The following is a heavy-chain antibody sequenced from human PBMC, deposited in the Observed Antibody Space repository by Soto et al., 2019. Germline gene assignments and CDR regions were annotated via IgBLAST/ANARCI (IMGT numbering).Heavy chain of an antibody. CDR2: IIPILGIA. V-gene: IGHV1-69*08. D-gene: IGHD3-3*01. J-gene: IGHJ4*02. CDR1: GGTFSSYT. CDR3: ARDHGSREVTIFGVAQV. Sequence: QVQLVQSGAEVKKPGSSVKVSCKASGGTFSSYTISWVRQAPGQGLEWMGRIIPILGIANYAQKFQGRVTITADKSTSTAYMELSSLRSEDTAVYYCARDHGSREVTIFGVAQVWGQGTLVTVSS.